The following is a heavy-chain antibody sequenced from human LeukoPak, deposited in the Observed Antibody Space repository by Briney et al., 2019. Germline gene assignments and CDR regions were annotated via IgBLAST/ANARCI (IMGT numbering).Heavy chain of an antibody. V-gene: IGHV1-8*02. CDR3: AKDQYCSGDSCPHQRGFHY. J-gene: IGHJ4*02. D-gene: IGHD2-15*01. Sequence: GASVKVSCKASGYTFTSYDINWVRQATGQGLEWMGWMNPNSGNTGYAQKFQGRVTMTRNTSISTAYMELSSLRSEDTAVYYCAKDQYCSGDSCPHQRGFHYWGQGTLVTVSS. CDR1: GYTFTSYD. CDR2: MNPNSGNT.